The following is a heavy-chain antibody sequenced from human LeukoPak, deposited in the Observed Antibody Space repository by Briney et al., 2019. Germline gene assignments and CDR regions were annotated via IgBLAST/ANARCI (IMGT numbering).Heavy chain of an antibody. CDR2: IYSGGST. V-gene: IGHV3-53*01. CDR1: GFTVSSNY. Sequence: PGGSLRLSCAASGFTVSSNYMSWVRQAPGKGLEWVPVIYSGGSTYYADSVKGRFTISRDNSKNTLYLQMNSLRAEDTAVYYCAKDRPIVVVPAAINNWFDPWGQGTLVTVSS. CDR3: AKDRPIVVVPAAINNWFDP. D-gene: IGHD2-2*01. J-gene: IGHJ5*02.